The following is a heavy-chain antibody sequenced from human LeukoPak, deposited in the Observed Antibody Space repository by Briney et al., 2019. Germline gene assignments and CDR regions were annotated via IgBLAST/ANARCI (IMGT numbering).Heavy chain of an antibody. CDR2: ISAYNGNT. CDR3: ARAITMVRGVSPSVELHKLYYFDY. Sequence: GASVKVSCKASGYTFTSYGISWVRQAPGQGLEWMGWISAYNGNTNYAQKLQGRVTMTTDTSTSTAYTELRSLRSDDTAVYYCARAITMVRGVSPSVELHKLYYFDYWGQGTLVTVSS. J-gene: IGHJ4*02. D-gene: IGHD3-10*01. CDR1: GYTFTSYG. V-gene: IGHV1-18*04.